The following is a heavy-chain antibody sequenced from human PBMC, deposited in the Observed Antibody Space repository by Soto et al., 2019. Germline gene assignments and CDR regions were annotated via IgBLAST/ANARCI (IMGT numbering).Heavy chain of an antibody. CDR2: ISTNGGST. CDR1: GFTFSIYA. Sequence: LSLSCSASGFTFSIYAMHWVRQAPGKGLEYVSSISTNGGSTDYADSVKGRFTISRDNSKNTVYLQMSSLRVEDTAVYYCVKGEYYYDSSGYYPFDYWGQGTLVTVSS. V-gene: IGHV3-64D*06. J-gene: IGHJ4*02. CDR3: VKGEYYYDSSGYYPFDY. D-gene: IGHD3-22*01.